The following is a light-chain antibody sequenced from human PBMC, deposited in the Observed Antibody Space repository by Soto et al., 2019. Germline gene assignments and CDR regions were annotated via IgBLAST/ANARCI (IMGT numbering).Light chain of an antibody. Sequence: QSALTQPASVSGSPGQSITISCTGTSSDVGGYNYVSWYQQHPDKAPKLMIYEVSNRPSGVSNRFSGSKSGNTASLTISGLQAEDGADYYCSSYTSSSTLVFGGGTKLTVL. CDR2: EVS. CDR1: SSDVGGYNY. V-gene: IGLV2-14*01. CDR3: SSYTSSSTLV. J-gene: IGLJ2*01.